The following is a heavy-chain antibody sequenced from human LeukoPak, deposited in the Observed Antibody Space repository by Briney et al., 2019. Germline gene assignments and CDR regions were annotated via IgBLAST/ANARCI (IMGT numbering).Heavy chain of an antibody. CDR2: ISSSSSTI. V-gene: IGHV3-48*04. J-gene: IGHJ4*02. CDR1: GFTFSSYS. CDR3: ARGSGYIYFDY. Sequence: GGSLRLSCAASGFTFSSYSMNWVRQAPGKGLEWVSYISSSSSTIYYADSVKGRFTISRDNTNNSLYLQMNSLRAEDTAVYYCARGSGYIYFDYWGQGTLVTVSS. D-gene: IGHD5-12*01.